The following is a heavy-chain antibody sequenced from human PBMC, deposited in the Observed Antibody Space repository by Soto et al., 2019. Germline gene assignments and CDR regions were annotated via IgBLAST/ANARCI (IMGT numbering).Heavy chain of an antibody. D-gene: IGHD6-13*01. J-gene: IGHJ6*02. CDR3: ARGGRSWYSANYYGLDV. Sequence: PVGSLRLSCAASGFSVTNNYMSWVRQAPGKGLEWVSVIYSGGSTYNADHVRGRFTISRYKSKNTLYLQMHSMRAEDTAVDYCARGGRSWYSANYYGLDVCGQGTSVTVSS. CDR1: GFSVTNNY. CDR2: IYSGGST. V-gene: IGHV3-53*01.